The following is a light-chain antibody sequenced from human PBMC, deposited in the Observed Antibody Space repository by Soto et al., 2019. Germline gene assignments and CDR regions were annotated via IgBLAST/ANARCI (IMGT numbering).Light chain of an antibody. V-gene: IGLV2-23*02. J-gene: IGLJ2*01. CDR2: EVS. CDR1: SSDVGSYNL. CDR3: CSYAGSPTFVI. Sequence: QSALTQPASVSGSPGQSITIPCTGASSDVGSYNLVSWYQQHPGKAPKLMIYEVSRRPSGIYNRFSGSKSGNTASLTISGLQAEDEADYYCCSYAGSPTFVIFGGGTKLT.